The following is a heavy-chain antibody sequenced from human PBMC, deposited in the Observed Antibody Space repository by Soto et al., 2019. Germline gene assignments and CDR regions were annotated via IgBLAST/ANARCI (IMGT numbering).Heavy chain of an antibody. CDR3: IRGGAGPYPPDV. V-gene: IGHV3-72*01. J-gene: IGHJ4*02. CDR2: SRNKANSYST. D-gene: IGHD3-16*01. Sequence: PGGSLRLSCAASGFTFSDHYMDWVRQAPGKGLEWVGRSRNKANSYSTEYAASVKGRFTFSRDDSKDSLYLQMNDLKTEDTAVYYCIRGGAGPYPPDVGGQGTLVPVPS. CDR1: GFTFSDHY.